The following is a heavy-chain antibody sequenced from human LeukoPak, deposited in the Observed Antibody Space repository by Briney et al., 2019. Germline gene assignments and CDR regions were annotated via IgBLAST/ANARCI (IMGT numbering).Heavy chain of an antibody. J-gene: IGHJ6*02. CDR2: ISSDGTDT. Sequence: GGSLRLSCAASGIPFTSYWMHWVRQAPGKGLVWVSRISSDGTDTTYAASVKGRFTISRDNAKNTLYLQMNSLRAEDTAVYYCARDVNHAMDVWGQGTTVIVSS. V-gene: IGHV3-74*01. CDR1: GIPFTSYW. CDR3: ARDVNHAMDV.